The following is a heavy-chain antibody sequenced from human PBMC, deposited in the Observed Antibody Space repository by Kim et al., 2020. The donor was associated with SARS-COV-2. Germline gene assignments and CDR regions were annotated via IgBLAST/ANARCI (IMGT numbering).Heavy chain of an antibody. D-gene: IGHD3-3*01. CDR3: AYDFWSGYLLDSDP. V-gene: IGHV3-30*02. Sequence: ADSVTGRFTISRDNSKNTLYLQMNRLRAEDTAVDYCAYDFWSGYLLDSDPWGQGTLVTVSS. J-gene: IGHJ5*02.